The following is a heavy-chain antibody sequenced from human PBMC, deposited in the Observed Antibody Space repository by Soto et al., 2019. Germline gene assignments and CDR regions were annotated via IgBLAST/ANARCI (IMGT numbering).Heavy chain of an antibody. V-gene: IGHV4-59*08. D-gene: IGHD3-16*01. CDR2: IYYSGST. Sequence: QVQLQESGPGLVKPSETRSLSCNVSGGSISGHYWSWVRQTPGKGLEWIGYIYYSGSTNYNPSLKSRVTISVETPKNHFSLRLTSVTAADTAVYYCARGPYYDLIWNYYYMDVWGKGTTVTVSS. CDR1: GGSISGHY. CDR3: ARGPYYDLIWNYYYMDV. J-gene: IGHJ6*03.